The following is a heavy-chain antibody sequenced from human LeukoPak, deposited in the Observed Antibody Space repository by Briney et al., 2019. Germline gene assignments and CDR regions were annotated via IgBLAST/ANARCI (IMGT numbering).Heavy chain of an antibody. CDR3: ARGDRDYYDSSGYFDY. D-gene: IGHD3-22*01. CDR1: GGSISSGDYY. J-gene: IGHJ4*02. V-gene: IGHV4-30-4*01. Sequence: SETLSLTCTVSGGSISSGDYYWSWIRQPPGKGLEWIGYIYYSGSTYYNPSLKSRVTISVDTSKNQFSLKLSSVTAADTAVYYCARGDRDYYDSSGYFDYWGQGTLVTVSS. CDR2: IYYSGST.